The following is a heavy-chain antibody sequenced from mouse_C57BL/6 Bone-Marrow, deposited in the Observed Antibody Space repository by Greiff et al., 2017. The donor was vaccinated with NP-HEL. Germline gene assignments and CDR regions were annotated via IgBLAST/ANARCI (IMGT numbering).Heavy chain of an antibody. Sequence: QVQLKESGAELMKPGASVKLSCKATGYTFTGYWIEWVKQRPGHGLEWIGEILPGSGSTNYNEKFKGKATFTADTSSNTAYMQLSSLTTEDAAIYFCARDTYYYGSSFFAYWGQGTLVTVSA. CDR2: ILPGSGST. V-gene: IGHV1-9*01. CDR1: GYTFTGYW. J-gene: IGHJ3*01. CDR3: ARDTYYYGSSFFAY. D-gene: IGHD1-1*01.